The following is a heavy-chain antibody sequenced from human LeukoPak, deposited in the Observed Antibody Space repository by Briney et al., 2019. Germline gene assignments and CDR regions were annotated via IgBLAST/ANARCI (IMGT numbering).Heavy chain of an antibody. J-gene: IGHJ5*02. V-gene: IGHV4-34*01. D-gene: IGHD4-17*01. CDR3: ARHHYGDYAGFDP. CDR1: GGSFSGYY. Sequence: PSETLSLTCAVYGGSFSGYYWSWIRQPPGKGLEWIGEINHSGSTNYNPSLKSRLTISIDTSKNQFSLKLSSVTAADTAVYYCARHHYGDYAGFDPWGQGTLVTVSS. CDR2: INHSGST.